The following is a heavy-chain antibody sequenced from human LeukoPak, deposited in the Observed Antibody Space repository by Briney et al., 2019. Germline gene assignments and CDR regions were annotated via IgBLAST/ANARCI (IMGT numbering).Heavy chain of an antibody. CDR1: GGSISSYY. J-gene: IGHJ4*02. D-gene: IGHD3-22*01. CDR2: IYTSGST. V-gene: IGHV4-4*07. CDR3: ARVEGTGDSSGYYLISYYFDY. Sequence: PSETLSLTCTVSGGSISSYYWSWIRQPAGKGLEWIGRIYTSGSTNYNPSLKSRVTMSVDTSKNQFSLKLSSVTAADTAVYYCARVEGTGDSSGYYLISYYFDYWGQGTLVTVSS.